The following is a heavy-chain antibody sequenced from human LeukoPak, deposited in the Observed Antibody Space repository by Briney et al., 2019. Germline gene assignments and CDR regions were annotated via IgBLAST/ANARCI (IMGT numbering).Heavy chain of an antibody. CDR1: GFTFSSYA. D-gene: IGHD2-2*03. Sequence: PGGSLRLSCAASGFTFSSYAMSWVRQAPGKGLEWVSAISGSGGSTYYADSVKGRFTISRDNSKNTLYLQMNSLRAEDTAVYYCAKDPLWLDIAVVPASDYWGQGTLVTVSS. CDR3: AKDPLWLDIAVVPASDY. V-gene: IGHV3-23*01. CDR2: ISGSGGST. J-gene: IGHJ4*02.